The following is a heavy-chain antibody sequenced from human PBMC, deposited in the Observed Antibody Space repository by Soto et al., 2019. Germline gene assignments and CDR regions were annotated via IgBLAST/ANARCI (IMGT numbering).Heavy chain of an antibody. CDR1: GYTFTSYY. CDR3: ARETQLLCVGY. Sequence: ASVKVSCKASGYTFTSYYMHWVRQAPGQGLEWMGIINPSGGSTSYAQKFQGRVTMTRDTSTSTVCMELSSLRSEDTAVYYCARETQLLCVGYWGQGTLVTVSS. V-gene: IGHV1-46*01. CDR2: INPSGGST. D-gene: IGHD3-10*02. J-gene: IGHJ4*02.